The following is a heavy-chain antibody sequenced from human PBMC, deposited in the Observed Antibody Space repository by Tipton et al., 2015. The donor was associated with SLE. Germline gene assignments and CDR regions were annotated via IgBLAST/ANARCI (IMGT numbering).Heavy chain of an antibody. J-gene: IGHJ5*02. CDR1: GGSISSSSYY. CDR3: ARAGGGYSNWFDP. V-gene: IGHV4-39*07. Sequence: TLSLTCTVSGGSISSSSYYWGWIRQPPGRGLEWIGSIYYSGSTYYNPSLKSRVTISVDTSKNQFSLKLSSVTAADTAVYYCARAGGGYSNWFDPWGQGTLVTVSS. D-gene: IGHD2-21*01. CDR2: IYYSGST.